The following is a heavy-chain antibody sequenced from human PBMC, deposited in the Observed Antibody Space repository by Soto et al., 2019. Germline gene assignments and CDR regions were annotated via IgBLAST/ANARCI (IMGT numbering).Heavy chain of an antibody. V-gene: IGHV4-34*01. CDR1: GGSFSGYH. Sequence: SETLSLTCAVYGGSFSGYHWSWIRQPPGKGLEWIGEINHSGSTNYNPSLKSRVTISVDTSKNQFSLKLSSVTAADTAVYYCARGPFHPLPYSSSWLRKYYFDYWGQGTLVTVSS. CDR2: INHSGST. CDR3: ARGPFHPLPYSSSWLRKYYFDY. D-gene: IGHD6-13*01. J-gene: IGHJ4*02.